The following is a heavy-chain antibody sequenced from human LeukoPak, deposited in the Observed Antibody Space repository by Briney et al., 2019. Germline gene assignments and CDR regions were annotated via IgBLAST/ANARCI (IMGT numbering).Heavy chain of an antibody. CDR1: GYTFTSYY. V-gene: IGHV1-46*01. CDR2: INPSGGST. D-gene: IGHD3-9*01. Sequence: VASVKVSCKASGYTFTSYYMHWVRQAPGQGLEWMGIINPSGGSTSYAQKFQGRVTMTRDMSTSTVYMELSSLRSEDTAVYYCARDLTTYAILPQASDHWGQGTLVTVSS. CDR3: ARDLTTYAILPQASDH. J-gene: IGHJ4*02.